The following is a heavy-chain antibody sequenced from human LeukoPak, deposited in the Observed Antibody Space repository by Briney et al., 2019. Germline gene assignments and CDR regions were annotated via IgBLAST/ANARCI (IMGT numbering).Heavy chain of an antibody. CDR3: ARDGARGSWYENWFDP. CDR1: GFTFSSYG. D-gene: IGHD6-13*01. CDR2: ISSSSSTI. V-gene: IGHV3-48*01. J-gene: IGHJ5*02. Sequence: PGRSLRLSCAASGFTFSSYGMYWVRQAPGKGLEWVSYISSSSSTIYYADSVKGRFTISRDNAKNSLYLQMNSLRAEDTAVYYCARDGARGSWYENWFDPWGQGTLVTVSS.